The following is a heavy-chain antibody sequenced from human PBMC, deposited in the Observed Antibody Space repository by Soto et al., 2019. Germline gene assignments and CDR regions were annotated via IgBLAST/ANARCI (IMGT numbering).Heavy chain of an antibody. J-gene: IGHJ6*02. CDR3: ARVGGVTGDYYGMDV. D-gene: IGHD2-21*02. Sequence: SVKVSCKXPGGTFSSHAISWVRQAPGQGLEWMGGIIPIFGTANYAQKFQGRVTITADESTSTAYMELSSLGSEDTAVYYCARVGGVTGDYYGMDVWGQGTTVTVS. V-gene: IGHV1-69*13. CDR1: GGTFSSHA. CDR2: IIPIFGTA.